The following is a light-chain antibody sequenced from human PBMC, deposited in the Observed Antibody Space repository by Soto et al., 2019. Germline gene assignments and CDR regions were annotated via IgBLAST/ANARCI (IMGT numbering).Light chain of an antibody. CDR1: SSDVGGYDY. CDR3: SSYAGGKNFYV. J-gene: IGLJ1*01. Sequence: QSALTQPASVSGSPGQSITISCTGTSSDVGGYDYVSWYQHHPGKAPKLMIYEVSNRPSGVSYRFSGSKSGNTASLTISGLQAEDEADYHCSSYAGGKNFYVFGTGTKLTVL. V-gene: IGLV2-14*01. CDR2: EVS.